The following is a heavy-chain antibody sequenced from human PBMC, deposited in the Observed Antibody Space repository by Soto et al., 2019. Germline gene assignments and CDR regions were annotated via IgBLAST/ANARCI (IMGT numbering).Heavy chain of an antibody. CDR1: GFSFTNGVG. D-gene: IGHD2-21*02. Sequence: QITLKESGPTLVKPTQTLTLTCTFSGFSFTNGVGVGWIRQPPGKALEWLALIFWDDGKRYRPSLKSSLTIAKVTSNNQVLRTMNRMYPVDTATDYWAHIRRGDDCPTRRFDYWGQGTLVTVSS. J-gene: IGHJ4*02. V-gene: IGHV2-5*02. CDR2: IFWDDGK. CDR3: AHIRRGDDCPTRRFDY.